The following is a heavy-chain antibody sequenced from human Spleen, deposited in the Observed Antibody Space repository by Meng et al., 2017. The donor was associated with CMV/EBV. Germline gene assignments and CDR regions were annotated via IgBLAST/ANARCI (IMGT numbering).Heavy chain of an antibody. D-gene: IGHD4-17*01. J-gene: IGHJ4*02. CDR1: GGTFSSYG. V-gene: IGHV1-69*05. CDR2: IVPFFGAP. Sequence: SVKVSCKASGGTFSSYGVSWVRQAPGQGLEWMGGIVPFFGAPKYVQKFQGRITITTDEFTTTAYMELSSLRSEDTAVYYCATWSPYGDPLRSLRYWGQGTLVTVSS. CDR3: ATWSPYGDPLRSLRY.